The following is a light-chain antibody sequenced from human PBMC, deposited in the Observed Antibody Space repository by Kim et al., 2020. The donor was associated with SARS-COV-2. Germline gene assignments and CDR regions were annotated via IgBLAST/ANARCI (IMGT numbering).Light chain of an antibody. CDR3: LQDYNYPRT. V-gene: IGKV1-6*01. CDR2: AAS. CDR1: QGIRND. Sequence: ASVGDRVTITCRASQGIRNDLAAYQQKPGKAPKLLIYAASNVQSGVPSRFSGSGSGTDFTLTIGSLQPEDCATYYCLQDYNYPRTCGQGTRLEIK. J-gene: IGKJ5*01.